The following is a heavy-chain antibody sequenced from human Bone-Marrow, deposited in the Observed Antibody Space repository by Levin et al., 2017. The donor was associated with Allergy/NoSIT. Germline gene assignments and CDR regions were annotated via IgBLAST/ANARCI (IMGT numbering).Heavy chain of an antibody. D-gene: IGHD5-18*01. V-gene: IGHV1-58*01. CDR1: GFTFSSTL. CDR3: AATTRGYSFYYNHGLDV. CDR2: IVVGSGNT. J-gene: IGHJ6*02. Sequence: SVKVSCKASGFTFSSTLVQWVRQARGQSLEWIGWIVVGSGNTDSAQKFEERVTITRDMSTRTVYMELRSLRSEDTGVYYCAATTRGYSFYYNHGLDVWGQGTTVTVSS.